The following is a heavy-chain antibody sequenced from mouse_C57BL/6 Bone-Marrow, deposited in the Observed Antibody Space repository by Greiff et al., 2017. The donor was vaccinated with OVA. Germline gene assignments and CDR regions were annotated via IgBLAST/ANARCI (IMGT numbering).Heavy chain of an antibody. V-gene: IGHV5-17*01. CDR3: ARGPIYDGYYSYWYFDV. CDR1: GFTFSDYG. J-gene: IGHJ1*03. CDR2: ISSGSSTI. D-gene: IGHD2-3*01. Sequence: EVKLMESGGGLVKPGGSLKLSCAASGFTFSDYGMHWVRQAPEKGLEWVAYISSGSSTIYYADTVKGRFTISRDNAKNTLFLQMTSLRSEDTAMYYCARGPIYDGYYSYWYFDVWGTGTTVTVSS.